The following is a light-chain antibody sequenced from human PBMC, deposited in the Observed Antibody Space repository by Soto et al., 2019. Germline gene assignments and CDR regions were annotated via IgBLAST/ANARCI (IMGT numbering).Light chain of an antibody. Sequence: QSVLTQPPSASGSPGQSVAISCTGTSSDVGGYNYVSWYQQHPGKAPKLMIYEVNKRPSGVPDRFSGSKSGNTASLTVSGLQAEDEADYYCSSYAGDIIRFVFGTGTKVTVL. CDR3: SSYAGDIIRFV. J-gene: IGLJ1*01. V-gene: IGLV2-8*01. CDR2: EVN. CDR1: SSDVGGYNY.